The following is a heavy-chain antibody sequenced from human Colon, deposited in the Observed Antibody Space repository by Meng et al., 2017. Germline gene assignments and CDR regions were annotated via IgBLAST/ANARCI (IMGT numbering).Heavy chain of an antibody. D-gene: IGHD3-22*01. CDR1: GYSFTTYW. CDR3: ARLSYYYDTSGYYNAWFDP. CDR2: IFPGDSAT. J-gene: IGHJ5*02. Sequence: GESLKISCKISGYSFTTYWIAWVRQVPGKGLEWMGMIFPGDSATRFSPSVQGQATLSVDKSISTVYLQWSSLKASDTGIYYCARLSYYYDTSGYYNAWFDPWGQGTLVTVSS. V-gene: IGHV5-51*01.